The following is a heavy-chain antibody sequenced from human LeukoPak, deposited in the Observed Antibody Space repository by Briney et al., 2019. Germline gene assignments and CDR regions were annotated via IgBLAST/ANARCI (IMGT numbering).Heavy chain of an antibody. J-gene: IGHJ4*02. CDR2: IYYSGST. Sequence: SETLSLTCTVSGGSISSSSYYWGWIRQPPGKGLEWIGSIYYSGSTYYNPSLKSRVTISVDTSKNQFSLKLSSVTAADTAVYYCARQDWGSSLYFDYWGQGTLVTVSS. D-gene: IGHD7-27*01. V-gene: IGHV4-39*01. CDR3: ARQDWGSSLYFDY. CDR1: GGSISSSSYY.